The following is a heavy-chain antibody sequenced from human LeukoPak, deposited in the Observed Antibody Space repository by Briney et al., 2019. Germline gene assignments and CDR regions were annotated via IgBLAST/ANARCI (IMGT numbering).Heavy chain of an antibody. CDR2: IYTSGST. CDR1: GGSISCYY. Sequence: PSETLSLTCTVSGGSISCYYWSWIRQPAGKGLEWIGRIYTSGSTNYNPSLKSRVTMSVDTSKNQFSLKLSSVTAADTAVSYCARDWFRRSSRGTTHWFDPWGQGTLVTVSS. D-gene: IGHD1-1*01. V-gene: IGHV4-4*07. CDR3: ARDWFRRSSRGTTHWFDP. J-gene: IGHJ5*02.